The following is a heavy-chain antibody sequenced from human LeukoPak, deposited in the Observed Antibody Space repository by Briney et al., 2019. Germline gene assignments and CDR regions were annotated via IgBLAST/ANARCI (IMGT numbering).Heavy chain of an antibody. CDR3: ARDDYGDFYFDY. J-gene: IGHJ4*02. D-gene: IGHD4-17*01. CDR1: GFTFSSYS. Sequence: GGSLRLSCAASGFTFSSYSMNWVRQAPGKGLEWVSSISSSSSYIYYADSVKGRFTISRDNAKNSLYLQMNSLRAEDTAVYYRARDDYGDFYFDYWGQGTLVTVSS. CDR2: ISSSSSYI. V-gene: IGHV3-21*01.